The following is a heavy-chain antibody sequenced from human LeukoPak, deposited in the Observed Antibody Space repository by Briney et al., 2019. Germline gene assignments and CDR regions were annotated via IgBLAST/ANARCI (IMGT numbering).Heavy chain of an antibody. J-gene: IGHJ5*02. CDR1: GGSISSSSYY. D-gene: IGHD2-15*01. Sequence: SETLSLTCTVSGGSISSSSYYWGWIRQPPGKGLEWIGSIYYSGSTYYNPSLKSRVTIFIDTSKNQFPLKVTSVTAADTAVYYCARQPALSYCSGGTCWFDPWGQGTLVTVSS. V-gene: IGHV4-39*01. CDR2: IYYSGST. CDR3: ARQPALSYCSGGTCWFDP.